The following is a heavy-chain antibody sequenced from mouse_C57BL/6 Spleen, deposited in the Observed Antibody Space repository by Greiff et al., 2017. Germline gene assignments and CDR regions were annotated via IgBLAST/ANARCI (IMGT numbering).Heavy chain of an antibody. J-gene: IGHJ3*01. CDR1: GFTFSSYA. D-gene: IGHD1-1*01. Sequence: EVHLVESGGGLVKPGGSLKLSCAASGFTFSSYAMSWVRQTPEKRLEWVATISDGGSYTYYPDNVKGRFTISRDNAKNNLYLQMSHLKSEDTAMYYCARGVSSSGWFAYWGQGTLVTVSA. CDR3: ARGVSSSGWFAY. CDR2: ISDGGSYT. V-gene: IGHV5-4*01.